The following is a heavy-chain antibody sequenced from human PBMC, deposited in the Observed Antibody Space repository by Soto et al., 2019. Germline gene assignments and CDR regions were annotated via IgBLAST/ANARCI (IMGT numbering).Heavy chain of an antibody. CDR2: INPNSGGT. J-gene: IGHJ4*02. V-gene: IGHV1-2*02. D-gene: IGHD6-19*01. CDR1: GYTFTGYY. CDR3: ARDSEWLGPTDY. Sequence: GPSVKVSCKASGYTFTGYYMHWVRQAPGQGLEWMGWINPNSGGTNYAQKFQGRVTMTRDTSISTAYMELSRLRSDDTAVYYCARDSEWLGPTDYWGQGTLVTVSS.